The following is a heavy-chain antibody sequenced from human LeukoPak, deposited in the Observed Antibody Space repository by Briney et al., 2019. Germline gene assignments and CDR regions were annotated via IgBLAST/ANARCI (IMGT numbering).Heavy chain of an antibody. V-gene: IGHV4-59*08. Sequence: SETLSLTCTVSGGSLSSYYWSWIRQPPGKGLEWIGYIYYSGSTNYNPSLKSRVTISVDTSKNQFSLKLSSVTAADTAVYYCARQGGYCSSTSCYALFDYWGQGTLVTVSS. D-gene: IGHD2-2*01. CDR1: GGSLSSYY. J-gene: IGHJ4*02. CDR3: ARQGGYCSSTSCYALFDY. CDR2: IYYSGST.